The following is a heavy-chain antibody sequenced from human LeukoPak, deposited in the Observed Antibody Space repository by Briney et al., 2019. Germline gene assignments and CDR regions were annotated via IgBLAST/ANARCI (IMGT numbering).Heavy chain of an antibody. CDR3: AIDPRFGKSNYFDY. CDR1: GDSIRSSSYY. J-gene: IGHJ4*02. CDR2: TYYSGST. V-gene: IGHV4-39*01. Sequence: SETLSLTCTLSGDSIRSSSYYWGWIRQPPGKGLEWIGSTYYSGSTYYNPSLKSRVTMSVDTSKKQFSLKMSSVTAADTAVYYCAIDPRFGKSNYFDYWGQGTQVTVSS. D-gene: IGHD3-10*01.